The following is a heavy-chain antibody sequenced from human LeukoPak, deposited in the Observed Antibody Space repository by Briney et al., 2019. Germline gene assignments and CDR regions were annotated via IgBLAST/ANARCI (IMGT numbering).Heavy chain of an antibody. CDR2: INPNSGGT. CDR3: ARVMRPHMVRGVLDY. V-gene: IGHV1-2*02. D-gene: IGHD3-10*01. Sequence: GASVKVSCKASGYTFTGYYMHWVRQAPGQGLEWMGWINPNSGGTNYAQKFQGRVTMTRDTSISTAYMELSRLRSDDTAVYYCARVMRPHMVRGVLDYWGQGTLVTVSS. CDR1: GYTFTGYY. J-gene: IGHJ4*02.